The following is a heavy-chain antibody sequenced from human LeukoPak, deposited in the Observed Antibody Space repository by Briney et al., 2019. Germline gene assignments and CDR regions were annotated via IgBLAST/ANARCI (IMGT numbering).Heavy chain of an antibody. V-gene: IGHV4-34*01. CDR3: ARGKRITMVRGVRTLDV. CDR1: GGSFSGYY. D-gene: IGHD3-10*01. Sequence: SSETLSLTCAVYGGSFSGYYWSWIRQPPGKGLEWIGEINHSGSTNYNPSLKSRVTISVDTSKNQLSLKLSSVTAADTAVYYCARGKRITMVRGVRTLDVWGQGTTVTVSS. J-gene: IGHJ6*02. CDR2: INHSGST.